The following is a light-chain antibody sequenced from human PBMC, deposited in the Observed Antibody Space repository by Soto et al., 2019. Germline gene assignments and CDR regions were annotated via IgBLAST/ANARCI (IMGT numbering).Light chain of an antibody. CDR3: QQYKRWRT. Sequence: IIITQYPSTLSVSPWESATLSFRASQSVRSNLAWYQQKPGQSPRLLIYGASTRATGIPARFSGSGSGTQFTLTISALQSEDFGIYYCQQYKRWRTFGQGTKVDIK. CDR2: GAS. J-gene: IGKJ1*01. CDR1: QSVRSN. V-gene: IGKV3-15*01.